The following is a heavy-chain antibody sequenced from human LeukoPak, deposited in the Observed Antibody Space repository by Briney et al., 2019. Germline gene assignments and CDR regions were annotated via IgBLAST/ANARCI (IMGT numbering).Heavy chain of an antibody. CDR3: ARGVGQDAFDI. CDR1: GFSVSNNY. Sequence: GGSLRLSCVASGFSVSNNYMSWVRQAPGKGLEWVSVVYSGGGTYYADSVKGRFTISRDISKNTLYLQMNSLRVEDTAVYYCARGVGQDAFDIWGQGTMVTVSS. CDR2: VYSGGGT. V-gene: IGHV3-53*01. J-gene: IGHJ3*02. D-gene: IGHD1-26*01.